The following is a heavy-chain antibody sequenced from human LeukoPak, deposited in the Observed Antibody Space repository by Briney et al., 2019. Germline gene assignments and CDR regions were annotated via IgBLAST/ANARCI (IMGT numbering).Heavy chain of an antibody. CDR1: GYTFTSYD. Sequence: ASVKVSCKASGYTFTSYDINWVRQATGQGLEWMGWMNPNSGNTGYAQKFQGRVTITRNTSISTAYMELSSLRSEDTAVYYCARGLSTRSGFYYHYFYYMDVWGKGTTVTVSS. CDR2: MNPNSGNT. J-gene: IGHJ6*03. CDR3: ARGLSTRSGFYYHYFYYMDV. V-gene: IGHV1-8*03. D-gene: IGHD2-2*01.